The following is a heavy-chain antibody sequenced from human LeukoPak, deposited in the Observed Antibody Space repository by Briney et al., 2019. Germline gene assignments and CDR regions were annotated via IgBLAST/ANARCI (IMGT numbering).Heavy chain of an antibody. CDR1: GFTFSDYY. J-gene: IGHJ4*02. CDR2: ISSSGSSI. V-gene: IGHV3-11*01. D-gene: IGHD1-14*01. CDR3: ARVRIAGDYFCY. Sequence: PGGSLRLSCAASGFTFSDYYMSWIRQATGKGLEWVSYISSSGSSIYYADSVKGRFTISRDNAKNSLYLQMNSLRAEDTAVYYCARVRIAGDYFCYWGQGTLVTVSS.